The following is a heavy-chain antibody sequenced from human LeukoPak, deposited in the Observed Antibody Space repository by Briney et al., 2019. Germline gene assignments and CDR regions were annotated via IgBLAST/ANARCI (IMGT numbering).Heavy chain of an antibody. J-gene: IGHJ6*04. CDR2: ISYDGRNI. CDR1: GFTFSSYG. D-gene: IGHD2-15*01. CDR3: AKAFGYCSGGSCYYYYYGMDV. V-gene: IGHV3-30*18. Sequence: GRSLRLSCAASGFTFSSYGMHWVRQAPGKGLEWVTVISYDGRNIYYADSVKGRFTISRDNSKNTLYLQMNSLRAEDTAVYHCAKAFGYCSGGSCYYYYYGMDVWGKGTTVTVSS.